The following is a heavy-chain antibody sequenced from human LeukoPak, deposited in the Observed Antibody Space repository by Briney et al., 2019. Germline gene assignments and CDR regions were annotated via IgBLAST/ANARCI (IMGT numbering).Heavy chain of an antibody. J-gene: IGHJ4*02. V-gene: IGHV3-30*04. CDR1: GFTFSSFA. CDR3: ARDRMGAILYFDS. CDR2: ISYVARDT. D-gene: IGHD1-26*01. Sequence: PGSSLRLSCAASGFTFSSFAMHWVRQAPGKGLEWVAFISYVARDTYYGDSVKGRFTISRDNSKNTLYLQVNSLRAEDTAVYYCARDRMGAILYFDSWGQGTLVTVSS.